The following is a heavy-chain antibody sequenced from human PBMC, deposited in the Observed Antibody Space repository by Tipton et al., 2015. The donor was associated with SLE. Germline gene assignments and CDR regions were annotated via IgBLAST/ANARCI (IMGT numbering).Heavy chain of an antibody. CDR2: INHSGST. Sequence: TLSLTCAVYGGSFSGYYWSWIRQPPGKGLEWIGEINHSGSTNYNPSLKSRVTISVDTSKNQFSLKLSSVTAADTAVYYCARAQNSSVGYWGQGSLVTVSS. J-gene: IGHJ4*02. CDR1: GGSFSGYY. D-gene: IGHD1-26*01. V-gene: IGHV4-34*01. CDR3: ARAQNSSVGY.